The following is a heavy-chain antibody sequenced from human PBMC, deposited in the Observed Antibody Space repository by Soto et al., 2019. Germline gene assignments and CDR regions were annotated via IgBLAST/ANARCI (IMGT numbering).Heavy chain of an antibody. CDR1: GGSISSYY. CDR2: IYYSGST. Sequence: SETLSLTCTVSGGSISSYYWSWIRQPPGKGLEWIGYIYYSGSTNYNPSLKSRVTISVDTSKNQFSLKLSSVTAADTAVYYCARTLERFDPWGQGTLVTVS. J-gene: IGHJ5*02. V-gene: IGHV4-59*01. CDR3: ARTLERFDP.